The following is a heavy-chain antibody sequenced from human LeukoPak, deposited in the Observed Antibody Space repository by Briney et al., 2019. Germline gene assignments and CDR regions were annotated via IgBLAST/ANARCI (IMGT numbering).Heavy chain of an antibody. CDR3: ARVVGATWFFDY. J-gene: IGHJ4*02. Sequence: SETLSLTCTVSGGSISSYYWSWIRQPAGKGLEWIGRIYTSGSTNYNPSLKSRVTILVDTSKNQFSLKLTSVTAADTAVYYCARVVGATWFFDYWGQGTLVTVSS. D-gene: IGHD1-26*01. CDR2: IYTSGST. CDR1: GGSISSYY. V-gene: IGHV4-4*07.